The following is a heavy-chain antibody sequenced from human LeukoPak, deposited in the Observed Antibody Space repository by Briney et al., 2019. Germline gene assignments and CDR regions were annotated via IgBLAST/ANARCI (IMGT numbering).Heavy chain of an antibody. CDR2: ISGSGFTT. J-gene: IGHJ4*02. Sequence: GGSLRLSCAACGFTFSSYAMTWVRQAPGKGLEGVSSISGSGFTTYHSDYMKGGFTISRDNSRNTLYLQMRSLRAEDTTVYHCAKASRGWYLDNWGQGTRVTVSS. CDR1: GFTFSSYA. D-gene: IGHD6-19*01. V-gene: IGHV3-23*01. CDR3: AKASRGWYLDN.